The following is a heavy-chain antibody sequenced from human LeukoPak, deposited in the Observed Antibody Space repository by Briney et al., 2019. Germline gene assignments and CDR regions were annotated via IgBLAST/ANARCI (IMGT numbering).Heavy chain of an antibody. Sequence: KASGTLSLTCAVYGGSFSGYYWSWIRQPPGKGLEWIGEINHSGSTNYNPSLKSRVTISVDTSKNQFSLKLSSVTAADTAVYYCARDPWDYYNSSGYDQHFDYWGQGTLVTVSS. J-gene: IGHJ4*02. CDR1: GGSFSGYY. CDR3: ARDPWDYYNSSGYDQHFDY. CDR2: INHSGST. V-gene: IGHV4-34*01. D-gene: IGHD3-22*01.